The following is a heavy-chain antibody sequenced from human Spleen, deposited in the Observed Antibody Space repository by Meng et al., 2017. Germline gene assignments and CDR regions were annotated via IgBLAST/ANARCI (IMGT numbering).Heavy chain of an antibody. J-gene: IGHJ4*02. Sequence: QVQIQQWGAGRLQASETLSLTCVVSGGSFSDYYWSWIRQPPGKGLEWIGENNHSGSTHYNPSLESRATISVDTSQNNLSLKLSSVTAADSAVYYCARGPTTMAHDFDYWGQGTLVTVSS. D-gene: IGHD4-11*01. CDR1: GGSFSDYY. CDR2: NNHSGST. V-gene: IGHV4-34*01. CDR3: ARGPTTMAHDFDY.